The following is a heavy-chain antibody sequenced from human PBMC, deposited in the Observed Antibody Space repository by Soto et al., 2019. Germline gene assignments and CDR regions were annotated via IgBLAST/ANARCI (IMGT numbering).Heavy chain of an antibody. J-gene: IGHJ5*02. CDR3: ASSGAREGDWLDP. Sequence: QVQLQESGPGLVKTSQTLSLTCTVSAGSIRRRGYYWSWIRHRPGEGLQWIGLFYYSGITDYNPSLRSRTVISADTSTNQVFLQLSSVTAADTAVYYCASSGAREGDWLDPWGQGTQVTVSS. V-gene: IGHV4-31*03. CDR1: AGSIRRRGYY. D-gene: IGHD3-16*01. CDR2: FYYSGIT.